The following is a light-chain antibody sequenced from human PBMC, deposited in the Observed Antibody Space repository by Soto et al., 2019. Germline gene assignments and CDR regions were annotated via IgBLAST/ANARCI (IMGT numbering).Light chain of an antibody. CDR2: GAS. CDR3: QHYNNGPALYT. J-gene: IGKJ2*01. CDR1: QSVSSN. V-gene: IGKV3-15*01. Sequence: EIVMTQSPATLSVSPGERATLSCRASQSVSSNLAWYQQKPGQAPRLLIYGASTRATGIPARFSGSGSGTEVTLTIISLQSDDFAVYYCQHYNNGPALYTFGQGTKLEIK.